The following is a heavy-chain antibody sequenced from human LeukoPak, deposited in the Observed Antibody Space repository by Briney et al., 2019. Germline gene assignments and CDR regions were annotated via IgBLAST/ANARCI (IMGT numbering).Heavy chain of an antibody. Sequence: GGSLRLSCAASGFTFSNFEMNWVRQVPGKGLEWVSYISSSGDTKYYADSVKGRFTISRDNAKNSLYLQMNSLRAEDTAVFYCAREFYGVDYWGQGTLVTVSS. CDR1: GFTFSNFE. J-gene: IGHJ4*02. CDR3: AREFYGVDY. CDR2: ISSSGDTK. D-gene: IGHD4/OR15-4a*01. V-gene: IGHV3-48*03.